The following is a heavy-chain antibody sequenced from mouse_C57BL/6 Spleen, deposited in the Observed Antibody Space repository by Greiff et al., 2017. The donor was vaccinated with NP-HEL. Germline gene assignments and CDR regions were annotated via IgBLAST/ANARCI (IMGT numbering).Heavy chain of an antibody. CDR2: IDPSDSYT. CDR1: GYTFTSYW. V-gene: IGHV1-69*01. J-gene: IGHJ4*01. Sequence: QVQLQQPGAELVMPGASVKLSCKASGYTFTSYWMHWVKQRPGHGLEWIGEIDPSDSYTNYNQKFKGKSTLTVDKSSSTAYMQLSSLTSEDSAVYYCARMKGNYVAMDYWGQGTSVTVSS. CDR3: ARMKGNYVAMDY. D-gene: IGHD2-1*01.